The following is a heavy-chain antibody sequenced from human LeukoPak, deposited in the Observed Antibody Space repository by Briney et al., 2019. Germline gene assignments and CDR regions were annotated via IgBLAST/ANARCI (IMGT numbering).Heavy chain of an antibody. CDR1: GFTFDDYA. J-gene: IGHJ4*02. D-gene: IGHD3-10*01. CDR2: ISWNSVSI. Sequence: GRSLRLSCAAPGFTFDDYAMHWVRQAPGKGLEWVSGISWNSVSIGYGDSVKGRFTISRDNAKNSLYLQMNSLRAEDTALYYCAKDKTGGSGSYFYYFDYWGQGTLVTVSS. V-gene: IGHV3-9*01. CDR3: AKDKTGGSGSYFYYFDY.